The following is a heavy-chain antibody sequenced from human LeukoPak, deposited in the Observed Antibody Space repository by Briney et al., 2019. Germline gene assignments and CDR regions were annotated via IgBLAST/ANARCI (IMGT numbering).Heavy chain of an antibody. Sequence: PSETLSLTCTVSGGSISSYYWSWIRQPPGKGLEWIGYIYYSGSTSYNPSLQSRVTISVDTSKNQFSLKLSSVTAADTAVYYCARTYSSRWTYFDSWGQGTLVTVSS. CDR3: ARTYSSRWTYFDS. D-gene: IGHD6-19*01. CDR2: IYYSGST. CDR1: GGSISSYY. J-gene: IGHJ4*02. V-gene: IGHV4-59*08.